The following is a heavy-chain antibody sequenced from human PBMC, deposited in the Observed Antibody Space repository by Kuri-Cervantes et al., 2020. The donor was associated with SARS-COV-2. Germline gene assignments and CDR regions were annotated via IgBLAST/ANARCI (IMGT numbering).Heavy chain of an antibody. CDR3: ASMALRYFDLYYYYYGMDV. D-gene: IGHD3-9*01. V-gene: IGHV1-8*01. CDR1: GYTFTSYD. CDR2: MNPNSGNT. J-gene: IGHJ6*02. Sequence: ASVKVSCNASGYTFTSYDINWVRQATGQGLEWMGWMNPNSGNTGYAQKFQGRVTMTRNTSISTAYMELSSLRSEDTAVYYCASMALRYFDLYYYYYGMDVWGQGTTVTVSS.